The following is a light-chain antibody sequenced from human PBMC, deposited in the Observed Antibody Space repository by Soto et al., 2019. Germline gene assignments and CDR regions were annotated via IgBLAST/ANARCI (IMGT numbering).Light chain of an antibody. J-gene: IGKJ1*01. CDR3: PRT. Sequence: DIQMTQSPSSLSASVGDRVTITCRARQGISNYLAWYQQKPGKVPKLLIYAASTLQSGVPSRFSGSGSGTDFTLTISSLQPEDVATYSAPRTFGQGTKVEIK. CDR2: AAS. V-gene: IGKV1-27*01. CDR1: QGISNY.